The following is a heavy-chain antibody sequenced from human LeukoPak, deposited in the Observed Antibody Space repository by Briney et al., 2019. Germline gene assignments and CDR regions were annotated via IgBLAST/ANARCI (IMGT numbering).Heavy chain of an antibody. CDR2: IKSKTDGGTT. CDR1: GFTFSNAW. Sequence: KPGGSLRLSCAASGFTFSNAWLSWVRQAPGKGLEWVGRIKSKTDGGTTDYAAPVKGRFTISRDDSKTMLYLQMNSLKTEDTAVYYCTTDDPRWYAYWGQGTLVTVSS. CDR3: TTDDPRWYAY. D-gene: IGHD6-13*01. J-gene: IGHJ4*02. V-gene: IGHV3-15*01.